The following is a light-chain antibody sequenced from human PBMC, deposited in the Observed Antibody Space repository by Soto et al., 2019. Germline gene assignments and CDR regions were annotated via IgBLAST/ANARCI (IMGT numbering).Light chain of an antibody. J-gene: IGKJ2*01. CDR1: QSGSSNY. CDR2: GAS. V-gene: IGKV3-20*01. Sequence: EIVLTQSPATLSLSPGERATLSCRASQSGSSNYLAWYQQKPGQAPRHLMYGASSRATGIPARFSGSGSGTDFTFTISRVEPEDFGVYYCQPYGSSPYTFGQGTKLEIK. CDR3: QPYGSSPYT.